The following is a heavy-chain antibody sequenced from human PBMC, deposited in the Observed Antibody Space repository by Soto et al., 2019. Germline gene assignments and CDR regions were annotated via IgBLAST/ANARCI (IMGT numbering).Heavy chain of an antibody. CDR3: ARDLGYYDSSGYFDY. CDR2: ISSSGDII. J-gene: IGHJ4*02. Sequence: PGGSLRLSXAASGFAFSDYYMSWIRRAPGKGLEWVSYISSSGDIIYYADSVKGRFTISRDNAKNSLYLQMNSLRAEDTAVYYCARDLGYYDSSGYFDYWGQGTLVTVSS. V-gene: IGHV3-11*01. CDR1: GFAFSDYY. D-gene: IGHD3-22*01.